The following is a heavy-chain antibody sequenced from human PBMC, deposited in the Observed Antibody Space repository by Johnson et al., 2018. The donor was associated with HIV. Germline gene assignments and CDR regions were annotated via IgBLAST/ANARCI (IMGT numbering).Heavy chain of an antibody. V-gene: IGHV3-11*01. CDR3: ARGGPIAVETTGAFDI. CDR1: GFTFSDYY. CDR2: ISGSGSS. Sequence: QVQLVESGGGLVKPGGSLRLSCVASGFTFSDYYMRWIRQAPGKGLEWVSYISGSGSSYYAASVMGRFTISRDNSKNTLYLQMNSLRAEDTAVYYCARGGPIAVETTGAFDIWGQGTMVTVSS. J-gene: IGHJ3*02. D-gene: IGHD6-19*01.